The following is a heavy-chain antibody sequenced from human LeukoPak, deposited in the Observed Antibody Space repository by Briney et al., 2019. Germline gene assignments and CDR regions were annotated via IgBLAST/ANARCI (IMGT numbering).Heavy chain of an antibody. Sequence: GGSLRLSCAASGFTFSNYAMSWVRQAPGKGLEWVSVISGSGDSTYHADSVKGRFTISRDNSKNTLYLQMNSLRAEDTAVYYCASSSGWSFYYFDYWGQGTLVTVSS. CDR2: ISGSGDST. J-gene: IGHJ4*02. CDR3: ASSSGWSFYYFDY. D-gene: IGHD6-19*01. V-gene: IGHV3-23*01. CDR1: GFTFSNYA.